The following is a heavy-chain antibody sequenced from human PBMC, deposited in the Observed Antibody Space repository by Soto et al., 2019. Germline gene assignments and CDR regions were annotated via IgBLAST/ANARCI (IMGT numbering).Heavy chain of an antibody. Sequence: LETLPLTCTVSGGSSSSYYWSWIRQPPGKGLEWIGYIYYSGSTNYNPSLKSRVTISVDTSKNQFSLKLSSVTAADTAVYYCARVGVYCSGGSCYSSVDVWGQGTTVTVSS. CDR1: GGSSSSYY. CDR3: ARVGVYCSGGSCYSSVDV. V-gene: IGHV4-59*01. D-gene: IGHD2-15*01. J-gene: IGHJ6*02. CDR2: IYYSGST.